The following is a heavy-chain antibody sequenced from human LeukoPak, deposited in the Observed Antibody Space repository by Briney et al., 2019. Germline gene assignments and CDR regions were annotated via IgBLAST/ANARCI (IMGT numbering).Heavy chain of an antibody. D-gene: IGHD6-13*01. CDR1: GYTFTSYG. CDR3: ARPRSSWLNDDAFDI. V-gene: IGHV1-18*01. Sequence: GASVKVSCKASGYTFTSYGISWVRQAPGQGLEWMGWISAYNGNTNYAQKLQGRVTMTTDTSTSTAYMELRSLRSDDTAVYYCARPRSSWLNDDAFDIWSQGTMVTVSS. CDR2: ISAYNGNT. J-gene: IGHJ3*02.